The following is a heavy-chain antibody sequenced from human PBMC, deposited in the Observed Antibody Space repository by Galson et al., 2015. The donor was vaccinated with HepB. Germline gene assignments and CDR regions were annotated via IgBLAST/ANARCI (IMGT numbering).Heavy chain of an antibody. V-gene: IGHV3-48*01. CDR3: ARGGYRSSTSCYMGDAFDI. J-gene: IGHJ3*02. CDR1: GFTFSSYS. Sequence: SLRLSCAASGFTFSSYSMNWVRQAPGKGLEWVSYISSSSSTKYYADSVKGRFTIARDNAKNSLYLQMSSLRAEDTAVYYCARGGYRSSTSCYMGDAFDIWGQRTMVTVSS. D-gene: IGHD2-2*02. CDR2: ISSSSSTK.